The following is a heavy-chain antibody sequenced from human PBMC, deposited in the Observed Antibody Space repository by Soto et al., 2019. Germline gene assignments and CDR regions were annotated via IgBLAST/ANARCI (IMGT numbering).Heavy chain of an antibody. J-gene: IGHJ5*01. Sequence: GGSLRLSCAASGFTFSTYWMDWVRQTPGKGLEWVANINQDGSKKNYVDSVKGRFTISRDNAKNSLYLQMSSLTAEDSALYYRSRSLNSRGQGTLVTVSS. CDR1: GFTFSTYW. CDR3: SRSLNS. V-gene: IGHV3-7*01. CDR2: INQDGSKK.